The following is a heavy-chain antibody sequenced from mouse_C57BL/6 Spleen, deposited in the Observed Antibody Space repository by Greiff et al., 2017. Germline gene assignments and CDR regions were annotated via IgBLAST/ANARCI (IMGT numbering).Heavy chain of an antibody. CDR1: GFTFSDYG. Sequence: EVQLVESGGGLVKPGGSLKLSCAASGFTFSDYGMHWVRQAPEKGLEWVAYISSGSSTIYYADTVKGRFTISRDNAKNTLFLQMTSLRSEDTAMYYCAKPYYDYDNYAMDYWGHGTSVTVSS. CDR3: AKPYYDYDNYAMDY. V-gene: IGHV5-17*01. CDR2: ISSGSSTI. D-gene: IGHD2-4*01. J-gene: IGHJ4*01.